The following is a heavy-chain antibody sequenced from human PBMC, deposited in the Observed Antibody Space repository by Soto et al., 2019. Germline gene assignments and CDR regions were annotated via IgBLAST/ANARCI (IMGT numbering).Heavy chain of an antibody. Sequence: QVQLVQSAGEMKKPGASVQVSWKASGYTFISYGITWVRQAPGEGFEWMGWISAYDDSTIYAEKLQGRVTMTADTSTRIVHLSWRSLKDDETAVYYCARGGYYDNKWAKVRHYGLAVGGQGTSVTVS. D-gene: IGHD3-16*01. J-gene: IGHJ6*02. CDR3: ARGGYYDNKWAKVRHYGLAV. V-gene: IGHV1-18*01. CDR1: GYTFISYG. CDR2: ISAYDDST.